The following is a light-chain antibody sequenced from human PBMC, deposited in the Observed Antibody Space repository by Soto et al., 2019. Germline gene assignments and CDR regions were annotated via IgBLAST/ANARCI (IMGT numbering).Light chain of an antibody. CDR3: QQSYSTPRT. CDR1: QSISSY. V-gene: IGKV1-39*01. CDR2: AAS. J-gene: IGKJ1*01. Sequence: DNQMTQSPSSLSASVGDRVTITCRASQSISSYLNWYQQKPGKAPKLLIYAASSLQSGVPTRFSGSGSGTDFTLTISSLQPEDVATYYCQQSYSTPRTFGQGTKVEIK.